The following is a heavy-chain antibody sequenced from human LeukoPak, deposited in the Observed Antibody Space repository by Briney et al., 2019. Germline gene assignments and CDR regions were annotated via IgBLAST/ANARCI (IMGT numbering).Heavy chain of an antibody. CDR2: IYTSGST. V-gene: IGHV4-4*07. CDR3: ARDPDGGNHRYFDY. D-gene: IGHD4-23*01. Sequence: SETLSLTCTVSGGSISSYYWSWIRQPAGKGLEWIGRIYTSGSTNYNPSLKSRVTMSVDTSKNQFSLKLSSVTAADTAVYYCARDPDGGNHRYFDYWGQGTLVTVSS. CDR1: GGSISSYY. J-gene: IGHJ4*02.